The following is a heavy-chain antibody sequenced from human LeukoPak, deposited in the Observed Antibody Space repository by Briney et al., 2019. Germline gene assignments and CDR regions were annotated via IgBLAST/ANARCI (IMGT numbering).Heavy chain of an antibody. CDR2: VSVDGDTK. V-gene: IGHV3-43*01. D-gene: IGHD2-8*01. CDR3: AKDIIGYAPL. J-gene: IGHJ4*02. CDR1: GFTFDDFP. Sequence: GGSLRLSCAASGFTFDDFPMHWVRQQPGKGLEWVSLVSVDGDTKYYADSVRGRFTISRDNSKNSLYLQMNSLRIEDSAFYYCAKDIIGYAPLWGQGTLVTVSS.